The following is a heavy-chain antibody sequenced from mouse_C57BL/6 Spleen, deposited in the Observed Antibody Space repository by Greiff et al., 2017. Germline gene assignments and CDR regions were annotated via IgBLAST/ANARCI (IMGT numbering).Heavy chain of an antibody. Sequence: VQLQQSGAELARPGASVKMSCKASGYTFTSYTMHWVKQRPGQGLEWIGYINPSSGYTKYNQKFKDKATLTADKSSSTAYMQLSSLTSEDSAVYYCARGGTTVVGYYFDYWGQGTTRTVSS. V-gene: IGHV1-4*01. J-gene: IGHJ2*01. CDR3: ARGGTTVVGYYFDY. CDR2: INPSSGYT. D-gene: IGHD1-1*01. CDR1: GYTFTSYT.